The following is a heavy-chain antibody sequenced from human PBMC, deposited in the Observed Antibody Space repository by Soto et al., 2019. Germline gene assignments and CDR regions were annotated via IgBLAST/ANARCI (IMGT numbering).Heavy chain of an antibody. Sequence: HPGGSLRLSCAASGFTFSSYGMHWVRQAPGKGLEWVAVIWYDGSNKYYADSVKGRFTISRDNSKNTLYLQMNSLRAEDTAVYYCARDGGNFGVPHYFDYWGQGTLVTVSS. V-gene: IGHV3-33*01. CDR2: IWYDGSNK. CDR3: ARDGGNFGVPHYFDY. CDR1: GFTFSSYG. D-gene: IGHD2-8*01. J-gene: IGHJ4*02.